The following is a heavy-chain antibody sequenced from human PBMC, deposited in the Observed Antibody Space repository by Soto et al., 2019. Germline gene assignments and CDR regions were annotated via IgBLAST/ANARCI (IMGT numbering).Heavy chain of an antibody. CDR1: GFSFTNFA. D-gene: IGHD2-21*02. Sequence: GGSLRLSCSASGFSFTNFAMSWFRQAPGKGLEWVAGIGASGDITWYADSVKGRLFISRDNSKNTLYLQLNSLRFEDTAVYYCAKDDFTDRGDDYFDYWGPGTLVTVSS. J-gene: IGHJ4*02. V-gene: IGHV3-23*01. CDR2: IGASGDIT. CDR3: AKDDFTDRGDDYFDY.